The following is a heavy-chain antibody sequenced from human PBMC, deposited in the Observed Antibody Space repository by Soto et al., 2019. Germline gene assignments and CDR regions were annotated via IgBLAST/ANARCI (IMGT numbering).Heavy chain of an antibody. CDR3: AREGIFFIAAAGTGWFDP. CDR1: GGTISSYY. Sequence: PSETQSLTCTVSGGTISSYYWSWIRQPPGKGLEWIGYIYYTGLSNSNPSLNSRVTMSVDTSKNQFSLKLSSVTAADTAVYYCAREGIFFIAAAGTGWFDPWGQGTLVTVSS. CDR2: IYYTGLS. J-gene: IGHJ5*02. D-gene: IGHD6-13*01. V-gene: IGHV4-59*01.